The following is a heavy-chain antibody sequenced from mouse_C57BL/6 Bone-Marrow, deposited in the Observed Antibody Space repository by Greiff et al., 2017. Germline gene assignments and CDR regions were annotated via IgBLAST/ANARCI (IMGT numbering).Heavy chain of an antibody. CDR3: ARRHYYGTLFAY. V-gene: IGHV5-9*01. CDR1: GFTFSSYT. J-gene: IGHJ3*01. CDR2: ISGGGGNT. Sequence: EVHLVESGGGLVKPGGSLKLSCAASGFTFSSYTMSWVRQTPEKRLEWVATISGGGGNTYYPDSVKGRFTISRDNAKNTLYLQMGSLRSEDTALYYCARRHYYGTLFAYWGQGTLVTVSA. D-gene: IGHD1-1*01.